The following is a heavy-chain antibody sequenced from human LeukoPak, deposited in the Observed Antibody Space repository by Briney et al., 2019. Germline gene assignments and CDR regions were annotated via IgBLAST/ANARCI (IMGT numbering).Heavy chain of an antibody. CDR2: ISYDGSYK. Sequence: GRSLRLSCAASGFTFSGYGMHWVRQAPGKGLEWVAVISYDGSYKYYADSVQGRFTISRDNSKNTLYLQMNSLRPDDTAAYYCAKWDFDYWGQGTLVTVSS. J-gene: IGHJ4*02. V-gene: IGHV3-30*18. CDR3: AKWDFDY. CDR1: GFTFSGYG.